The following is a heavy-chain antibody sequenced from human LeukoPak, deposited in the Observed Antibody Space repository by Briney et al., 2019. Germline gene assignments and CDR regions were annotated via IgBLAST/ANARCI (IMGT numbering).Heavy chain of an antibody. Sequence: SETLSLTCAVYGGSFSGYYWSWIRQPPGKGLEWIGEINHSGSTNYNPSLKSRVTMSVDTSKNQFSLKLSSVTAADTAVYYCARYRNSSSWYNWFDPWGQGTLVTVSS. CDR2: INHSGST. CDR1: GGSFSGYY. V-gene: IGHV4-34*01. J-gene: IGHJ5*02. CDR3: ARYRNSSSWYNWFDP. D-gene: IGHD6-13*01.